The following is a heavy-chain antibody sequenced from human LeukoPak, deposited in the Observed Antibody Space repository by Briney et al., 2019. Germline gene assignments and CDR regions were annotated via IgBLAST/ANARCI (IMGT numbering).Heavy chain of an antibody. Sequence: GGSLRLSCAASGFTFSSYWMSWVRQAPGKGLEWVANIKQDGSEKYYVDSVKGRFTISRDNAKSSLYLQMNSLRAEDTAVYYCARDPRYGSTSPDYWGQGTLVTVSS. V-gene: IGHV3-7*01. J-gene: IGHJ4*02. CDR3: ARDPRYGSTSPDY. D-gene: IGHD3-10*01. CDR2: IKQDGSEK. CDR1: GFTFSSYW.